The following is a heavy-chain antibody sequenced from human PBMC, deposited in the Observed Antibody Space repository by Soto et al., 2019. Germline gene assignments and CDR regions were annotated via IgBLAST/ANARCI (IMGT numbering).Heavy chain of an antibody. CDR1: GYTFTSYY. Sequence: QVQLVQSGAEVKKPGASVKVSCKASGYTFTSYYMHWVRQAPGQVREWMGIINPSGGSTSYAQKFHGRVTMTRDTSKSTGYMELRSLRSEDTAVYYCARTDYSSSDYGMDVWGQGTTVTVSS. V-gene: IGHV1-46*01. D-gene: IGHD4-4*01. CDR2: INPSGGST. CDR3: ARTDYSSSDYGMDV. J-gene: IGHJ6*02.